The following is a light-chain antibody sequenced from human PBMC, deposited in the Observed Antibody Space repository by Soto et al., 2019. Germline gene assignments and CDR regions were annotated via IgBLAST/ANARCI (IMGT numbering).Light chain of an antibody. CDR1: SSDVGGYNY. J-gene: IGLJ1*01. Sequence: QSVLTQPASVSGSPGQSITISCTGTSSDVGGYNYVSWYQQHPGKAPKLMIYEVSNRPSRVSNRFSGSKSGNTASLTISGLQAEDEADDYCSSYTSSSTPYVFGTGTKLTVL. CDR2: EVS. CDR3: SSYTSSSTPYV. V-gene: IGLV2-14*01.